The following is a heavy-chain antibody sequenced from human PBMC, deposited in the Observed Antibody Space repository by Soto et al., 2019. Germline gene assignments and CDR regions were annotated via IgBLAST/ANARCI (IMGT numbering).Heavy chain of an antibody. Sequence: QVQLMQSRPEVKTPGASVKLSCKASGYTFSSYVITWVRQAPGQGLEWLGWISPFNYNTNYAQKFQGRVTMTTDPATNTAYMELRRLRSDDTAVYYCARGGRRLGGFGPWGQGTLVTVSS. V-gene: IGHV1-18*01. D-gene: IGHD3-3*01. CDR3: ARGGRRLGGFGP. CDR1: GYTFSSYV. CDR2: ISPFNYNT. J-gene: IGHJ5*02.